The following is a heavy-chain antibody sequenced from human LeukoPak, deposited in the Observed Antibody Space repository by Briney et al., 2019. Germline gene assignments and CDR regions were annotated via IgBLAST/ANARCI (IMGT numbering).Heavy chain of an antibody. CDR3: ARDGYNWNPGWFDP. V-gene: IGHV3-48*01. Sequence: GGSLRLSCAASGFTFSSYSMNWVCQAPGKGLEWVSYISSSSSTIYYADSVKGRFTISRDNAKNSLYLQMNSLRAEDTAVYYCARDGYNWNPGWFDPWGQGTLVTVSS. D-gene: IGHD1-20*01. J-gene: IGHJ5*02. CDR2: ISSSSSTI. CDR1: GFTFSSYS.